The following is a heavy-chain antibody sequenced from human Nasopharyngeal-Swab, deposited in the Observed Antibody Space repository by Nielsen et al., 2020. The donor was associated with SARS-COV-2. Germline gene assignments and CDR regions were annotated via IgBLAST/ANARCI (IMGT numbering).Heavy chain of an antibody. Sequence: ASVKVSCKASGYTFTSYGISRVRQAPGQGLEWMGWISAYNGNTNYAQKLQGRVTMTTDTSTSTAYMELRSLRSDDTAVYYCARTRIAGQEYYFDYWGQGTLVTVSS. D-gene: IGHD6-13*01. CDR2: ISAYNGNT. CDR3: ARTRIAGQEYYFDY. V-gene: IGHV1-18*01. CDR1: GYTFTSYG. J-gene: IGHJ4*02.